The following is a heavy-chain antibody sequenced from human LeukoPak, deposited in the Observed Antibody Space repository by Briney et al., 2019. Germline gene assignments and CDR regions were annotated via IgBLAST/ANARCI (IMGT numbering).Heavy chain of an antibody. D-gene: IGHD1-26*01. CDR2: ISGSGGST. CDR3: AKDRTYGGSYYGDFQH. Sequence: PGGSLRLSCAASGFTFSSYAMSWVRQAPGKGPEWVSAISGSGGSTYYADSVKGRFTISRDNSKNTLYLQMNSLRAEDTAVYYCAKDRTYGGSYYGDFQHWGQGTLVTVSS. J-gene: IGHJ1*01. CDR1: GFTFSSYA. V-gene: IGHV3-23*01.